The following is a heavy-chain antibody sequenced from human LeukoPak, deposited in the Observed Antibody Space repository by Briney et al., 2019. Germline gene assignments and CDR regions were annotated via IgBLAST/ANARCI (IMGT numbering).Heavy chain of an antibody. CDR3: AKEGGSSWYDYYYYYGMDV. J-gene: IGHJ6*02. CDR1: GFVFRSYA. D-gene: IGHD6-13*01. Sequence: GGSLRLSCAASGFVFRSYAMSWVRQAPGKGLEWVSGISSSGGSTYHADSVRGRFTISRDNSKNTQYLQMNSLRVEDTAVYYCAKEGGSSWYDYYYYYGMDVWGQGTTVTVSS. V-gene: IGHV3-23*01. CDR2: ISSSGGST.